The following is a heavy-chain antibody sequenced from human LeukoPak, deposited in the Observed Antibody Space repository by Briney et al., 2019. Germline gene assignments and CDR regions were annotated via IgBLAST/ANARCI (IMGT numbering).Heavy chain of an antibody. D-gene: IGHD3-22*01. CDR3: ARGGPYYYDSSGYRIDY. CDR2: INHSGST. V-gene: IGHV4-34*01. Sequence: SETLSLTCAVYGGSFNTYYWSWIRQPPGKGLEWIGEINHSGSTNYNPSLKSRFTISVDTSKNQFSLKLSSVTAADTAVYYCARGGPYYYDSSGYRIDYWGQGTLVTVSS. CDR1: GGSFNTYY. J-gene: IGHJ4*02.